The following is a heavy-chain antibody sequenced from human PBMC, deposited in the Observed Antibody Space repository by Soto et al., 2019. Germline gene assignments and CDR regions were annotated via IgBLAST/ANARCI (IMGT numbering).Heavy chain of an antibody. D-gene: IGHD6-19*01. V-gene: IGHV3-74*01. CDR2: HNSDGTSA. Sequence: EVQLVESGGGLVQPGGSLRLSCAGSVFTFSSNWMHWVRQDPGKGLVWVSRHNSDGTSACYADSVKGRFTITRDNAKNTLFLQKNSLTAEDTALYYCARGPSGWFGFDYWGQGTLVTVSS. J-gene: IGHJ4*02. CDR1: VFTFSSNW. CDR3: ARGPSGWFGFDY.